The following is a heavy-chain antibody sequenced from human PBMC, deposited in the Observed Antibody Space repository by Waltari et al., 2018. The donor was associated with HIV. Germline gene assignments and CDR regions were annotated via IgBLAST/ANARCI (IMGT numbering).Heavy chain of an antibody. V-gene: IGHV3-53*01. Sequence: EVQLVQSGGGLIQPGGSLRLSCAASGFTVSSNYMGWVRQAPGQGLEWVSVIYSGGSTFYADSVQGRFTISRDNAKNTLFLQLNSLRAEDTAVYYCARDRGDSFFPYWGQGTLVTVSS. CDR2: IYSGGST. D-gene: IGHD5-18*01. CDR3: ARDRGDSFFPY. CDR1: GFTVSSNY. J-gene: IGHJ4*02.